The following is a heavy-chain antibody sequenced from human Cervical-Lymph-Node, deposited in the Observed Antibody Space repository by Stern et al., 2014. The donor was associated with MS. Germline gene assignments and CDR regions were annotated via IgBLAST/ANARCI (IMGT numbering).Heavy chain of an antibody. J-gene: IGHJ4*02. Sequence: VQLVESGAEVKKPGASVKVSCKASGYTFRNYVMNWVRQAPGQGLEWMGRISGYNDNIKYAQKFQGRVTMTTDTFASTAYMEVRSLRSDDTAVYFCAREEDFRNYFDYWGQGTLVTVSS. CDR1: GYTFRNYV. CDR3: AREEDFRNYFDY. CDR2: ISGYNDNI. V-gene: IGHV1-18*01.